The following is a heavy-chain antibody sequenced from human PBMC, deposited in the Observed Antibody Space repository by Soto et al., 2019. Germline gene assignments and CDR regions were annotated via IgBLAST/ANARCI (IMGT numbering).Heavy chain of an antibody. Sequence: QVQLQQWGAGLLKPSETLSLTCAVYGGSFSGYYWSWIRQPPGKGLEWIGEINHSGSTNYNPSIKSRVTISVDTSKNQFSLKLSSVTAADTAVYYCAARYCSSTSCYGEDYYYYMDVWGKGTTVTVSS. D-gene: IGHD2-2*01. V-gene: IGHV4-34*01. CDR2: INHSGST. CDR3: AARYCSSTSCYGEDYYYYMDV. CDR1: GGSFSGYY. J-gene: IGHJ6*03.